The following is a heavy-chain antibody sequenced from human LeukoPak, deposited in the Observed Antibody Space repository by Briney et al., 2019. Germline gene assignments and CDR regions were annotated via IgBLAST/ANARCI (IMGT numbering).Heavy chain of an antibody. CDR2: IDHTGST. J-gene: IGHJ3*02. D-gene: IGHD3-22*01. Sequence: SETLSLTCTVSDDSITIYYWTWIRQPPGKGLEWIGYIDHTGSTNYNPSLKSRVTISVDTSKNQFSLKLNSVTAADTAVYYCAKSNGYGLIDIWGQGTMVTVSS. V-gene: IGHV4-59*12. CDR1: DDSITIYY. CDR3: AKSNGYGLIDI.